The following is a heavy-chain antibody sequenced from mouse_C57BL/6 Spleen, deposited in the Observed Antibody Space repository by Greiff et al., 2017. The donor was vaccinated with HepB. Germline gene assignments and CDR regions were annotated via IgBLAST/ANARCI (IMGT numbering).Heavy chain of an antibody. CDR3: ARGDYGSSYKGYAMDY. Sequence: VQLQQPGAELVRPGSSVKLSCKASGYTFTSYWMHWVKQRPIQGLEWIGNIDPSDSETHYNQKFKDKATLTVDKSSSTAYMQLSSLTSEDSAVYYCARGDYGSSYKGYAMDYWGQGTSVTVSS. V-gene: IGHV1-52*01. D-gene: IGHD1-1*01. CDR2: IDPSDSET. CDR1: GYTFTSYW. J-gene: IGHJ4*01.